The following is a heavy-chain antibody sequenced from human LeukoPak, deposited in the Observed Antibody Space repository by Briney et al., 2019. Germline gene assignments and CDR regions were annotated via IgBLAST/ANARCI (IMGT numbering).Heavy chain of an antibody. CDR1: GLTFSSYW. V-gene: IGHV3-7*01. Sequence: GGSLRLSCAASGLTFSSYWMSWVRQAPGKGLEWVANIKQDGSEKYYVDSVKGRFTISRDNAKNSLYLQMNSLRAEDTAVYYCARDLSHYDFWSGYYSWGQGTLVTVSS. CDR2: IKQDGSEK. J-gene: IGHJ4*02. CDR3: ARDLSHYDFWSGYYS. D-gene: IGHD3-3*01.